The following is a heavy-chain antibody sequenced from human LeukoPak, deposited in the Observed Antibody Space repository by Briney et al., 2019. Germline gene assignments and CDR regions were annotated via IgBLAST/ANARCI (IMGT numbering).Heavy chain of an antibody. V-gene: IGHV4-34*01. CDR3: ARPGTTGTTDAFDI. J-gene: IGHJ3*02. Sequence: PSETLSLTCALYGGSFTYYYWAWIRQSPGKGLEWIGEINHAGTADYNPSLRSRVTISVDTSKNQFSLKLNSVTPADTAVYYCARPGTTGTTDAFDIWGQGTMVTVSS. CDR1: GGSFTYYY. CDR2: INHAGTA. D-gene: IGHD1-1*01.